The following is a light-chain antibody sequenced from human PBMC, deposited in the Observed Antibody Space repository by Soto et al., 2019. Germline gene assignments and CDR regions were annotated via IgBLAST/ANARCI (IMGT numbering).Light chain of an antibody. CDR2: EAS. Sequence: DIVLTQSPATLSFSPGERATLSCRASQSIDTYLAWYQQKPGQAPRLLIYEASNRATGIPARFSGSGSETDFTLTISSLETEGFAVYYCQHCSNWVTFGGGTKVEMK. V-gene: IGKV3-11*01. CDR1: QSIDTY. J-gene: IGKJ4*01. CDR3: QHCSNWVT.